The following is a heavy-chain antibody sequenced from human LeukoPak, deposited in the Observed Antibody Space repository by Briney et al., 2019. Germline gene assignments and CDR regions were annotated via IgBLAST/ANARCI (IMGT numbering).Heavy chain of an antibody. CDR3: AKASNYGSGSYYPRGVDY. CDR1: GFTFSSYA. V-gene: IGHV3-23*01. D-gene: IGHD3-10*01. Sequence: GGSLRLSCAASGFTFSSYAMSWVRQAPGKGLEWVSAISGSGGSTYYADSVKGRFTISRDNSKNTLYLQMNSLRAEDTAVYYCAKASNYGSGSYYPRGVDYWGQGTLVTVSS. J-gene: IGHJ4*02. CDR2: ISGSGGST.